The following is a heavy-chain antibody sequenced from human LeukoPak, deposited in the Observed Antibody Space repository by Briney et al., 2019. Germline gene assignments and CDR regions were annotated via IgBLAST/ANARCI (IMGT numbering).Heavy chain of an antibody. CDR3: AKGLRLGELSSGFDY. CDR1: GFTFSNYA. V-gene: IGHV3-23*01. Sequence: PGGSLRLSCGASGFTFSNYAMNWVRQAPGRGLEWVSGISNNGGSAYYADLVKGRFTISRDNSRSTLYLQMNSLRAEDTAVYYCAKGLRLGELSSGFDYWGQGPLVTVSS. D-gene: IGHD3-16*02. J-gene: IGHJ4*02. CDR2: ISNNGGSA.